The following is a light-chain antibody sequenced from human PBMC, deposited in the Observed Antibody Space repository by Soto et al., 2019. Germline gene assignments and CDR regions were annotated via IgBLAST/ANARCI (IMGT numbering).Light chain of an antibody. CDR1: SSNIGSNT. CDR2: NDN. CDR3: AAWDESLNGHVV. V-gene: IGLV1-44*01. Sequence: QAVLTQPPSASGTPGQRVTISCSGSSSNIGSNTVNWYQQITGTAPKLLIYNDNQRPSGVPDRFSGSKSGTSGSLAISGLQSEDEGDYYCAAWDESLNGHVVFGGATTVTVL. J-gene: IGLJ2*01.